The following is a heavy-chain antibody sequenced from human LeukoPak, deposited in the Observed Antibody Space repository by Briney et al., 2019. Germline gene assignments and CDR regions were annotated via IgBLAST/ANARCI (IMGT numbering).Heavy chain of an antibody. V-gene: IGHV1-8*01. CDR1: GYTFTSYD. CDR3: ARVRYSSGWYGRWFDY. J-gene: IGHJ4*02. CDR2: MNPNSGNT. D-gene: IGHD6-19*01. Sequence: ASVKVSCKASGYTFTSYDINWVRQATGQGLEWMGWMNPNSGNTGYAQKFQGRVTMTRNTSISTAYMELSRLRSDDTAVYYCARVRYSSGWYGRWFDYWGQGTLVTVSS.